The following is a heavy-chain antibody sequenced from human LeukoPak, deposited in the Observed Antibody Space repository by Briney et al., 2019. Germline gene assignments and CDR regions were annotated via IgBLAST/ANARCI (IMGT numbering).Heavy chain of an antibody. CDR2: IGVAGDT. CDR3: ARGPTHLYYGMDV. J-gene: IGHJ6*02. Sequence: GESLRLSCAASGFTVSNSDIHWVRQSTGGGLEWVSTIGVAGDTYYSASVKGRFTISRDNARNSLFLQMFSLKAEDTAVYYCARGPTHLYYGMDVWGPGTTVTVSS. D-gene: IGHD1-1*01. CDR1: GFTVSNSD. V-gene: IGHV3-13*01.